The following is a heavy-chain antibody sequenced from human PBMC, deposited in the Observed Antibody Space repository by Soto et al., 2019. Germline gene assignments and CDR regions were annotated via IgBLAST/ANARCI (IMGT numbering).Heavy chain of an antibody. V-gene: IGHV3-53*01. D-gene: IGHD3-10*01. CDR3: VRPRPSGENYGMDV. CDR1: GLTVSHNY. J-gene: IGHJ6*02. Sequence: GGSLRLSCVASGLTVSHNYMAWVRQAPEMGLEWVSILYTEGTTYYADSVMGRFTISRDSSKNTLFLQMDSLRAEDTAVYYCVRPRPSGENYGMDVWDQGTTVTVSS. CDR2: LYTEGTT.